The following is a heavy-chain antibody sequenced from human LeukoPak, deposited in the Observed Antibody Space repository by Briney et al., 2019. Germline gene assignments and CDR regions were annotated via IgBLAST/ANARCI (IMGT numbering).Heavy chain of an antibody. V-gene: IGHV3-74*01. D-gene: IGHD3-10*01. CDR2: INSDGSST. CDR3: GRENRGAFDI. Sequence: PGGSLRLSCAASGFTFSSYDMHWVRQAPGKGLVWVSRINSDGSSTSNADSVKGRFTISRDNGKNTLYLQMNSLRAEDTAMYYCGRENRGAFDIWGQGTMVAVSS. CDR1: GFTFSSYD. J-gene: IGHJ3*02.